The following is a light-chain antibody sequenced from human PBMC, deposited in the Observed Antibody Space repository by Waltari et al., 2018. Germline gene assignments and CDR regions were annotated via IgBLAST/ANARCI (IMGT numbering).Light chain of an antibody. V-gene: IGLV2-14*03. J-gene: IGLJ2*01. CDR1: SSDVGGYDY. Sequence: QSALTQPASVSGSPGQSITISCTGTSSDVGGYDYVSWYQQPPGKAPKGMIYDVSNRPSGVSNRFSGSKSGNTASLAISGLQAEDEADYYCSSYTSTTTVIFGGGTKLTVL. CDR3: SSYTSTTTVI. CDR2: DVS.